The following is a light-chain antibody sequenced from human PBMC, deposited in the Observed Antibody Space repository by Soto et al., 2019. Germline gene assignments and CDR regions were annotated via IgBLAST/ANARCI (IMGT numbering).Light chain of an antibody. CDR1: SCNIGGNA. Sequence: QSALTHPPSVSASPGQKVTISCSGISCNIGGNAVSWYQQLPGTAPKLLIYDDNKRPSGIPDRFSCSKSGTSATLGITGFQTGDEGDEYCGPWDTSISANVFGTGTKV. CDR2: DDN. J-gene: IGLJ1*01. CDR3: GPWDTSISANV. V-gene: IGLV1-51*01.